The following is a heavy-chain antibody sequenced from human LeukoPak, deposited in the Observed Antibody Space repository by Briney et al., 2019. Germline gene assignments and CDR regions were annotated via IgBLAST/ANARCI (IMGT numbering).Heavy chain of an antibody. CDR2: INHSGST. CDR1: GGSFSGYY. Sequence: PSETLSLTCAVCGGSFSGYYWSWIRQPPGKGLEWIGEINHSGSTNYNPSLKSRVTISVDTSKNQFSLKLSSVTAADTAVYYCARGDTAAGTYMDVWGKGTTVTVSS. CDR3: ARGDTAAGTYMDV. D-gene: IGHD6-13*01. J-gene: IGHJ6*03. V-gene: IGHV4-34*01.